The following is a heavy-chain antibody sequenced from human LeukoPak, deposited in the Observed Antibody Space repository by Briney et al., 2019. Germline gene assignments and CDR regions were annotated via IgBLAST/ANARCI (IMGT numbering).Heavy chain of an antibody. J-gene: IGHJ6*02. CDR2: ISSSGSTI. D-gene: IGHD3-9*01. CDR3: ARDGATYYDILTGYYYGMDV. V-gene: IGHV3-48*03. CDR1: GFTFSSYG. Sequence: PGGSLRLSCAASGFTFSSYGMNWVRQAPGKGLEWVSYISSSGSTIYYADSVKGRFTISRDNAKNSLYLQMNSLRAEDTAVYYCARDGATYYDILTGYYYGMDVWGQGTTVTVSS.